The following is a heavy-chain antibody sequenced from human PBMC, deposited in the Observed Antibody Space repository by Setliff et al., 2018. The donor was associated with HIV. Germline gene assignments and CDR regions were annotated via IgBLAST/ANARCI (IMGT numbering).Heavy chain of an antibody. Sequence: SETLSLTCTVSGGSITRTPYYWGWIRQPPGKGLEWIGSIYHTRITYDNPSLKSRVTISVDTSKNQISLRLSSVTAADTAVYYCARGGLRQWNGFWGQGTLVTVSS. CDR2: IYHTRIT. J-gene: IGHJ4*02. D-gene: IGHD3-3*01. V-gene: IGHV4-39*01. CDR3: ARGGLRQWNGF. CDR1: GGSITRTPYY.